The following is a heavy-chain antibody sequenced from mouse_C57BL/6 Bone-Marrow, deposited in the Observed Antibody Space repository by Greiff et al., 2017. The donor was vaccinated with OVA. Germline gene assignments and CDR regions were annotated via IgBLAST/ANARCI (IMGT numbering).Heavy chain of an antibody. J-gene: IGHJ3*01. CDR2: INPNNGGT. D-gene: IGHD2-1*01. V-gene: IGHV1-26*01. CDR3: ASHYGNLFAY. CDR1: GYTFTDYY. Sequence: EVQLQQSGPELVKPGASVKISCKASGYTFTDYYMNWVKQSHGKSLEWIGDINPNNGGTSYNQKFKGKATLTVDKSSSTAYMELRSLTSEDSAVYYCASHYGNLFAYWGQGTLVTVSA.